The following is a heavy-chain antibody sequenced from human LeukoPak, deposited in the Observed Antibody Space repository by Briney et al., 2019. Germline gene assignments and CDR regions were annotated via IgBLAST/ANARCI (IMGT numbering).Heavy chain of an antibody. CDR1: GYTFTDYY. CDR3: AGYGDSDFDY. V-gene: IGHV1-2*02. J-gene: IGHJ4*02. Sequence: GSSVKVSCKAFGYTFTDYYMHWVRQDPGQGLEWMGWINPNSGGTNYAQKFQGRVTITRDTSTSTVYMELSSLRSEDTAVYYCAGYGDSDFDYWGQGTLVNVSS. CDR2: INPNSGGT. D-gene: IGHD4-17*01.